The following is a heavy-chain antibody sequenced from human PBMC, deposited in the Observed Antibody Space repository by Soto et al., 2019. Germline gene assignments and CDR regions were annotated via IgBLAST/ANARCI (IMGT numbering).Heavy chain of an antibody. CDR2: IYYSGST. CDR1: GGSISSGSYY. CDR3: ARTSSGWYPDY. D-gene: IGHD6-19*01. J-gene: IGHJ4*02. Sequence: SETLSLTCTVSGGSISSGSYYWSWIRQPPGKGLEWIGYIYYSGSTNYNPSLKSRVTISVDTSKNQFSLKLSSVTAADTAVYYCARTSSGWYPDYWGQGTLVTVSS. V-gene: IGHV4-61*01.